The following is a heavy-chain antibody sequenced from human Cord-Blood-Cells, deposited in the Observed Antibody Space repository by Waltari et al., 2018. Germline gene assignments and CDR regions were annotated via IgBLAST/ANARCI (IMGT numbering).Heavy chain of an antibody. CDR2: ILSNDEK. V-gene: IGHV2-26*01. J-gene: IGHJ4*02. Sequence: QVTLKESGPVLVKPKETPPLTCTVSGFSLSNARMGVRWIRQPPEKALEWLAHILSNDEKSYSTSLKGRPTISKNTSKSQVVLTMTNMDPVNTSTYYCARIPIQLWYYFDYWGQGTLLTVSS. CDR1: GFSLSNARMG. CDR3: ARIPIQLWYYFDY. D-gene: IGHD5-18*01.